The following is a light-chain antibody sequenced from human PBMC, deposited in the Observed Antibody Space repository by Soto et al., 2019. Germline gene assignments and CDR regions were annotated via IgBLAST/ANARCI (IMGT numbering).Light chain of an antibody. Sequence: QAVLTQPASVSGSPGQSITISCTGGSSDVGSYNRVSWYRQYPGKAPQLMIYEVSYRPSGVSNRFSGSKSGNTASLTISGLQAEDEADYFCSSLTTSETWVIGGGTKLTVL. V-gene: IGLV2-14*02. CDR3: SSLTTSETWV. CDR2: EVS. J-gene: IGLJ3*02. CDR1: SSDVGSYNR.